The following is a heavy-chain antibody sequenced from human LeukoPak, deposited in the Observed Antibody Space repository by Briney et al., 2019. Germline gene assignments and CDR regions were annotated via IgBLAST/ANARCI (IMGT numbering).Heavy chain of an antibody. J-gene: IGHJ4*02. D-gene: IGHD6-19*01. CDR2: ISGSSGYL. CDR1: GFTFSFYA. V-gene: IGHV3-21*01. Sequence: KSGGSLRLSCAGSGFTFSFYAMNWVRQAPGKGLEWVSSISGSSGYLYYADSVKGRFTISRDNANNSLYLQMNSLRDEDTAIYYCATNSPDSSGWYVGPFERWGQGTLVTVSS. CDR3: ATNSPDSSGWYVGPFER.